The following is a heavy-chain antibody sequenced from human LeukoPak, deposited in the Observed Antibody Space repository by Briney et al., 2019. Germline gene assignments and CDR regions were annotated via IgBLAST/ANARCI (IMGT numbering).Heavy chain of an antibody. J-gene: IGHJ5*02. CDR2: ISWNSGSI. CDR1: GFSFSTYG. D-gene: IGHD3-22*01. CDR3: ARDLGQYYDTSDNWFDP. V-gene: IGHV3-9*01. Sequence: GGTLRLSCVGSGFSFSTYGMTWVRQAPGKGLEWVSGISWNSGSIGYADSVKGRFTISRDNAKNFLYLQMNSLRAEDTAVYYCARDLGQYYDTSDNWFDPWGQGTLVTVSS.